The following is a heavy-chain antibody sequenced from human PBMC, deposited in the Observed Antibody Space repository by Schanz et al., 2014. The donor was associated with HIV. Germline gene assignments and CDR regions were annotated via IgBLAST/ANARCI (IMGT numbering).Heavy chain of an antibody. CDR3: AKRGPYTGRYEYFQQ. D-gene: IGHD1-26*01. Sequence: EVQLVESGGGLVQPGRSLRLSCAASGFTFDDYAMHWVRQAPGKGLEWVSGINWRSDSIGYADSVKGRFTVARDNAKNSLYLQMNSLRAEDTALYYCAKRGPYTGRYEYFQQWGQGTLVTVSS. CDR1: GFTFDDYA. J-gene: IGHJ1*01. V-gene: IGHV3-9*01. CDR2: INWRSDSI.